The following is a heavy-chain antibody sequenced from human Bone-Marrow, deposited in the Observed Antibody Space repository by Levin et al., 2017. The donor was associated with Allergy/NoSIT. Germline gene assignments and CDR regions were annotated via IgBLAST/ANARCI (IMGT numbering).Heavy chain of an antibody. CDR2: TYYGGST. CDR3: ARQGYSGSFDI. Sequence: SETLSLTCTVSGVSIDSHHWTWIRQPPGKGLEWIGSTYYGGSTKYSPSLKSRLTISVDTSKNQFSLRVTSVTAADTGVYYCARQGYSGSFDIWGQGTMVTVSS. J-gene: IGHJ3*02. D-gene: IGHD4-11*01. V-gene: IGHV4-59*08. CDR1: GVSIDSHH.